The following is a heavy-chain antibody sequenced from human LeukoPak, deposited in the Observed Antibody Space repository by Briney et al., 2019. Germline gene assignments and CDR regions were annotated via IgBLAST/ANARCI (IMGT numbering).Heavy chain of an antibody. J-gene: IGHJ4*02. Sequence: SETLSLTCSVSGGSTSHYHWTWIRQPPGKGLEWIGYFYSIGNTNYNPSLESRATISVDTSRNQVSLRLSSVTAADTAVYYCARKDGDWWGQGILVTVSS. CDR2: FYSIGNT. CDR3: ARKDGDW. V-gene: IGHV4-4*09. CDR1: GGSTSHYH. D-gene: IGHD3-9*01.